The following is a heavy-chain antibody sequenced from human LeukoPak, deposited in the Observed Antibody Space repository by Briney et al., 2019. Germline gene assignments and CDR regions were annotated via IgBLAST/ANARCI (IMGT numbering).Heavy chain of an antibody. D-gene: IGHD2/OR15-2a*01. CDR2: IRYDGRQT. CDR1: GFTFSSYG. V-gene: IGHV3-30*02. Sequence: LPGGSLRLSCATSGFTFSSYGIHWVRQAPGKGLEWVTFIRYDGRQTYYANSVKGRFTVSRDASKNMLYLQMNSLRTEDTALYYCAKETLGGGSTFDDWGQGTLVIASS. J-gene: IGHJ4*02. CDR3: AKETLGGGSTFDD.